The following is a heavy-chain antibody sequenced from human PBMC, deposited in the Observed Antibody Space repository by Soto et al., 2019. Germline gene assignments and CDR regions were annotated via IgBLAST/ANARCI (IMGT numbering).Heavy chain of an antibody. D-gene: IGHD4-17*01. J-gene: IGHJ4*02. CDR2: ITSSGDSI. V-gene: IGHV3-48*02. CDR3: ARLPKGSTVTS. CDR1: GFRFSDYS. Sequence: GGSLRLSCAASGFRFSDYSMNWVRQAPGKGLEWVSYITSSGDSIYYADSVKGRFTVSRDNAKNSLFLQMNGLRDEDTAVYYCARLPKGSTVTSWGQGTLVTVSS.